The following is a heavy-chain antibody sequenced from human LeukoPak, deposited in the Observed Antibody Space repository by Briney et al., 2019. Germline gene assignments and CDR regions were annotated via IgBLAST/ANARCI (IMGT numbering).Heavy chain of an antibody. CDR2: IRYDGSNK. V-gene: IGHV3-30*02. Sequence: SGGSLRLSCAASGFTFSSYGMHWVRQAPGKGLEWVAFIRYDGSNKYYADSVKGRFTISRDNSKNTLYLQMNSLRAEDTAVYYCARNYGSGSYYFDYWGQGTLVTVSS. CDR3: ARNYGSGSYYFDY. CDR1: GFTFSSYG. J-gene: IGHJ4*02. D-gene: IGHD3-10*01.